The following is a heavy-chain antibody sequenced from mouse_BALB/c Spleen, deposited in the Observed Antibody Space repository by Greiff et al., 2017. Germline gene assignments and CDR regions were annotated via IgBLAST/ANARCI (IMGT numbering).Heavy chain of an antibody. CDR3: ARDVGGPWFAY. J-gene: IGHJ3*01. V-gene: IGHV5-6-3*01. CDR2: INSNGGST. Sequence: EVQLVEPGGGLVQPGGSLKLSCAASGFTFSSYGMSWVRQTPDKRLELVATINSNGGSTYYPDSVKGRFTISRDNAKNTLYLQMSSLKSEDTAMYYCARDVGGPWFAYWGQGTLVTVSA. CDR1: GFTFSSYG.